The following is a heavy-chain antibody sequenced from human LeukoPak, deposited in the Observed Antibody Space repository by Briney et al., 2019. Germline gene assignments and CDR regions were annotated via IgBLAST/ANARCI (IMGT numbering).Heavy chain of an antibody. CDR2: INPNSGGT. J-gene: IGHJ5*02. CDR1: GYTFTGYY. D-gene: IGHD3-10*01. CDR3: ARDGSSNGLGENWFDP. V-gene: IGHV1-2*02. Sequence: ASVKVSCKASGYTFTGYYMHWVRQAPGQGLEWMGWINPNSGGTNYAQKLQGRVTMTRDTSISTAYMELSRLRSDDTAVYYCARDGSSNGLGENWFDPWGQGTLVTVSS.